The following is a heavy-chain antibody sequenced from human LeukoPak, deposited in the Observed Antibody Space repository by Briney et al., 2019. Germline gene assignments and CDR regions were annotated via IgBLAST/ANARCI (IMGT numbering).Heavy chain of an antibody. CDR3: ASLTTASAFDI. V-gene: IGHV4-59*08. CDR1: GDSISSYY. Sequence: SETLSLTCTVSGDSISSYYWSWIRQPPGKGLEWIGYIYYSGSTNYNPSLKSRVTMSLDTSKNQFSLKLTSVTAADTAVYYCASLTTASAFDIWGQGTMVTVSS. J-gene: IGHJ3*02. CDR2: IYYSGST. D-gene: IGHD4-11*01.